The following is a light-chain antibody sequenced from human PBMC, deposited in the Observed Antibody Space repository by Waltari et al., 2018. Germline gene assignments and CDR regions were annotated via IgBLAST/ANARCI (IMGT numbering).Light chain of an antibody. Sequence: DIQMTQSPSTLSASVGDRVTITCRASQSIATWLAWYQQKPGIAPKLLIYTTSALESGVPSRFSGSGSGTEFTLTISSLQPDDFATYYCQQYSTYSYTFGQGTKLEMK. CDR1: QSIATW. CDR3: QQYSTYSYT. J-gene: IGKJ2*01. CDR2: TTS. V-gene: IGKV1-5*03.